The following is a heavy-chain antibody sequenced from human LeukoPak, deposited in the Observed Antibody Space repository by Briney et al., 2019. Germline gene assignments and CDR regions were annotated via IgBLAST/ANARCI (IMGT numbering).Heavy chain of an antibody. CDR3: ARDFVVPAAMGRQNWFDP. CDR1: GGSISSGDYY. J-gene: IGHJ5*02. D-gene: IGHD2-2*01. V-gene: IGHV4-30-4*08. CDR2: IYYSGST. Sequence: SQTLSLTCTVSGGSISSGDYYWSWIRQPPGKGLEWIGYIYYSGSTYYNPSLKSRVTISVDTSKNQFSLKLSSVTAADTAVYYCARDFVVPAAMGRQNWFDPWGQGTLVTVSS.